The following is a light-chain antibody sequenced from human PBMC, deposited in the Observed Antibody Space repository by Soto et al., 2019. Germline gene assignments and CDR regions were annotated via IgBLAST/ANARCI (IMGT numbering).Light chain of an antibody. CDR2: GAS. CDR3: QQYRSSPLFT. Sequence: IVVTQSPGPLSLSPGERATLSCRASQSVSSSYLAWYQQKPGQAPRLLIYGASSRATGIPDRFSGSGSGTDFTLTISRLEPEDFAVYYCQQYRSSPLFTFGPGTKVDIK. J-gene: IGKJ3*01. CDR1: QSVSSSY. V-gene: IGKV3-20*01.